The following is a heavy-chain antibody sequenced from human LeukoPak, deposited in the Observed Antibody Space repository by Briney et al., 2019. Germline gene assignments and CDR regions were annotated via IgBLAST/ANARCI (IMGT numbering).Heavy chain of an antibody. Sequence: GESLKISCKGSGYSFTSYWIGWVRQMPGKGLEWMGIIYPGDSDTRYSPSFPGQVTISADKSISTAYLQWSSLKASDTAMYYCATQRGYYYDSSGYPYYFDYWGQGTLVTVSS. CDR3: ATQRGYYYDSSGYPYYFDY. CDR2: IYPGDSDT. V-gene: IGHV5-51*01. CDR1: GYSFTSYW. D-gene: IGHD3-22*01. J-gene: IGHJ4*02.